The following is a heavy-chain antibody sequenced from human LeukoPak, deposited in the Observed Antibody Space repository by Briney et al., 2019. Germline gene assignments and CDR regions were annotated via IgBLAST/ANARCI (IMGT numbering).Heavy chain of an antibody. CDR3: ARDLMAVAGTGFDY. CDR2: ISRAGDYT. Sequence: GGSLRLSCAASGFTFYDYGMSWVRQAPGKGLEWVSSISRAGDYTYSEDSVKGRFTISRDNAKDSLYLQLNSLRAEDTAIYYCARDLMAVAGTGFDYWGQGALVTVSS. V-gene: IGHV3-21*01. D-gene: IGHD6-19*01. J-gene: IGHJ4*02. CDR1: GFTFYDYG.